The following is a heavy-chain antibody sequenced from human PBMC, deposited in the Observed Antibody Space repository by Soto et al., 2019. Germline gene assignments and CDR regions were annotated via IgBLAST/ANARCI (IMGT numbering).Heavy chain of an antibody. D-gene: IGHD1-26*01. V-gene: IGHV3-30*03. CDR1: GFTSGPYG. J-gene: IGHJ4*02. CDR3: ARYSGKYQGPIDY. Sequence: QVQLVESGGGVVQPGRSLRLSCAASGFTSGPYGTHWVRQAPGKGLEWLAVISYDGSNKHYADSVKGRFTVSRDNSKNTLYLQMNSLRAEDTAVYFCARYSGKYQGPIDYWGQGTLVTVSS. CDR2: ISYDGSNK.